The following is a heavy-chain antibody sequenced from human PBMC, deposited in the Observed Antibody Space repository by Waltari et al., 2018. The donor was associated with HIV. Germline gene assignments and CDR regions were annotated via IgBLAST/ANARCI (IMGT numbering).Heavy chain of an antibody. CDR1: GYTFTTNS. CDR2: IKTNTGNP. D-gene: IGHD3-10*01. V-gene: IGHV7-4-1*02. CDR3: VRDGGRSRAFDY. Sequence: QVPLGQSGSELRKPGTSVKLSCKSSGYTFTTNSCNWVRKAPGHGLEWMGWIKTNTGNPMYAQGFTGRFVFSLDTSVSTAYLQISSLKAEDTAVYYCVRDGGRSRAFDYWGQGTLVTVSS. J-gene: IGHJ4*02.